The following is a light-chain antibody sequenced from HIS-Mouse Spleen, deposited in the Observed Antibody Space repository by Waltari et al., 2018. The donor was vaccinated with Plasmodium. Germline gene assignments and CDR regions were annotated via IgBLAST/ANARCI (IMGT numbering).Light chain of an antibody. CDR3: CSYAGSYTWV. V-gene: IGLV2-11*01. CDR1: TSDVGVYKY. J-gene: IGLJ2*01. CDR2: DVS. Sequence: QSALTQPRSVSGSPGQSVPISRTGTTSDVGVYKYVSWYQQHPGKAPKLMIYDVSKRPSGVPDRFSGSKSGNTASLTISGLQDEDEADYYCCSYAGSYTWVFGGGTKLTVL.